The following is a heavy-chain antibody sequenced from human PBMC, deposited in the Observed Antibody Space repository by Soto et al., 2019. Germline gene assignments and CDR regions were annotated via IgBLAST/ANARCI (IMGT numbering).Heavy chain of an antibody. J-gene: IGHJ6*02. V-gene: IGHV3-23*01. D-gene: IGHD6-13*01. CDR3: AKVIGSWTIDYYYGMDV. Sequence: EVQLLESGGGLVQPGGSLRLSCAASGFTFSSYAMSWVRQAPGKGLEWVSAISGSGGSTYYADSVKGRFTISRDNSKNTLYLQMNSLRAEDTAVYYCAKVIGSWTIDYYYGMDVWGQGTTVTVSS. CDR2: ISGSGGST. CDR1: GFTFSSYA.